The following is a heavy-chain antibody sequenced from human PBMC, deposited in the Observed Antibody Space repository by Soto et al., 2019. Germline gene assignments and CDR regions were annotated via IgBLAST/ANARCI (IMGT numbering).Heavy chain of an antibody. CDR2: IWYDGSNK. Sequence: GGSLRLSCAASGFTFSSYCMHWVRQAPGKGLEWVAVIWYDGSNKYYADSVKGRFNISRDNSRNTLYLQMNSLRAEDMAVYYCVREDNSGWFPFDYWGQGTPVTVSS. CDR1: GFTFSSYC. D-gene: IGHD6-19*01. V-gene: IGHV3-33*01. CDR3: VREDNSGWFPFDY. J-gene: IGHJ4*02.